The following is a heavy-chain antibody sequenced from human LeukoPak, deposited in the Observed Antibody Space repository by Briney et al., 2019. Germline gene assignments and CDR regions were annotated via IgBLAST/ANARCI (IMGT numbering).Heavy chain of an antibody. D-gene: IGHD6-6*01. V-gene: IGHV1-69*06. Sequence: ASVKVSCKASGGTFSSYAISWVRQAPGQGLEWVGGVIPIFGTANYAQKFQGRVTITADKSTSTPYMELSSLGSEDTAVYYCARAPTAKGIAARLSYYYYYYMDVWGKGTTVTVSS. J-gene: IGHJ6*03. CDR3: ARAPTAKGIAARLSYYYYYYMDV. CDR1: GGTFSSYA. CDR2: VIPIFGTA.